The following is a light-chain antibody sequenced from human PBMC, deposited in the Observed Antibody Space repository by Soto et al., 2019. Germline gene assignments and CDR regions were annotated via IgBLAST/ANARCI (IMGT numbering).Light chain of an antibody. J-gene: IGKJ4*01. V-gene: IGKV3-20*01. CDR3: QQYGSSPLT. CDR1: QSFSSSY. CDR2: GTS. Sequence: EIVVTQFPATLSLSPGERATLSCRASQSFSSSYLAWYQQKPGQAPRLLLYGTSSRATGIPDRFSGSGSGTDFTLTISRLEPDDFAVYYCQQYGSSPLTFGGGTKVEIK.